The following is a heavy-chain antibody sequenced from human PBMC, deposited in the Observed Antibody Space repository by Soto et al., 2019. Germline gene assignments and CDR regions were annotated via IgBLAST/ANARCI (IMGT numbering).Heavy chain of an antibody. D-gene: IGHD1-1*01. J-gene: IGHJ4*02. CDR2: INPSGGST. CDR1: GYTFTSYY. Sequence: ASVKVSCKASGYTFTSYYMHWVRQAPGQGLEWMGIINPSGGSTSYAQKFQGRVTMTRDTSTSTVYMELSSLRSEDTAVYYCARGRAPILEPQAPTDYWGKGTRVTVSS. V-gene: IGHV1-46*01. CDR3: ARGRAPILEPQAPTDY.